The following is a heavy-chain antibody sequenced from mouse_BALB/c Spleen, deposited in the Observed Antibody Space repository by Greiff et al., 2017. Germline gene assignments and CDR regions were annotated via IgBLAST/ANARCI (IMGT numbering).Heavy chain of an antibody. V-gene: IGHV7-3*02. CDR3: ARDDGYFYYFDY. CDR1: GFTFTDYY. Sequence: EVQVVESGGGLVQPGGSLRLSCATSGFTFTDYYMSWVRQPPGKALEWLGFIRNKANGYTTEYSASVKGRFTIPRDNSQSILYLQMNTLRAEDSATYYCARDDGYFYYFDYWGQGTTLTVSS. J-gene: IGHJ2*01. CDR2: IRNKANGYTT. D-gene: IGHD2-3*01.